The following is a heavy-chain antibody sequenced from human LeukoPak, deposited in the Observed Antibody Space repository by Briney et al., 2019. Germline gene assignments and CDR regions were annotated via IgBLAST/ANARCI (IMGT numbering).Heavy chain of an antibody. CDR1: GFTFSSYS. J-gene: IGHJ4*02. D-gene: IGHD2-15*01. Sequence: GGSLRLFCAASGFTFSSYSMHWVRQAPGKGLEWVSSISGDSAYIYYADSMKGRFTISRDNAKNSLYLQLNSLSAEDTAVYYCARKGGHCSGVGCFDSWGQGTLVTVSS. CDR2: ISGDSAYI. V-gene: IGHV3-21*01. CDR3: ARKGGHCSGVGCFDS.